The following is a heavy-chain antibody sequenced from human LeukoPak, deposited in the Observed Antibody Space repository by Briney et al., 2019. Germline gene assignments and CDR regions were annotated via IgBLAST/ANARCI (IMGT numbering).Heavy chain of an antibody. CDR2: ISWNSGKI. CDR3: AKDIFTGIAAAGAIDY. CDR1: GFTFNNAW. Sequence: GGSLRLSCAASGFTFNNAWMTWVRQAPGKGLEWVSGISWNSGKIDYADSVKGRFTISRDNAKNSLYLQMNSLRAEDTALYYCAKDIFTGIAAAGAIDYWGQGTLVTVSS. D-gene: IGHD6-13*01. J-gene: IGHJ4*02. V-gene: IGHV3-9*01.